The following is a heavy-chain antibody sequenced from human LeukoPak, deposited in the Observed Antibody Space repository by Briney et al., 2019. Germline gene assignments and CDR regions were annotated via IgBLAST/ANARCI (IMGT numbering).Heavy chain of an antibody. CDR2: IYYSGST. V-gene: IGHV4-31*03. J-gene: IGHJ4*02. Sequence: SETLSLTCTVSGDSISSGDYYWTWVRQHPGKGLEWIGCIYYSGSTYYNLSLKSRVIISADTSKNHFSLKLSSVTAADTAVYYCARVREATIAPFFDYWGQGILVTVSS. D-gene: IGHD6-13*01. CDR3: ARVREATIAPFFDY. CDR1: GDSISSGDYY.